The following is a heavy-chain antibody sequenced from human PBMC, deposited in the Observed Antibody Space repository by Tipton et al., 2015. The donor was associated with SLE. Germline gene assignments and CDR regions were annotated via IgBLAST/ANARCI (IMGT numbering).Heavy chain of an antibody. D-gene: IGHD2-15*01. Sequence: LRLSCNLSSGSISDYYWSWIRQPAGKGLEWIGRMHISGTANYNPSPKSRITISFDTSKNLFSLKLTSVTAADTAVYYCARVNWGHCYGGSCYYLDSWGQGTLVTVAS. CDR2: MHISGTA. CDR1: SGSISDYY. CDR3: ARVNWGHCYGGSCYYLDS. J-gene: IGHJ4*02. V-gene: IGHV4-4*07.